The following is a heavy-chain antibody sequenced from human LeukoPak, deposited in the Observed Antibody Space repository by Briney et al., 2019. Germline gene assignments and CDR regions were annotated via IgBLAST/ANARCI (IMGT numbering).Heavy chain of an antibody. CDR1: GSISSYY. V-gene: IGHV4-34*01. CDR3: ARPGKRAADDAFDI. J-gene: IGHJ3*02. Sequence: SETLSLTCTVSGSISSYYWSWIRQPPGKGLEWIGEINHSGSTNYNPSLKSRVTISVDTSKNQFSLKLSSVTAADTAVYYCARPGKRAADDAFDIWGQGTMVTVSS. D-gene: IGHD1-14*01. CDR2: INHSGST.